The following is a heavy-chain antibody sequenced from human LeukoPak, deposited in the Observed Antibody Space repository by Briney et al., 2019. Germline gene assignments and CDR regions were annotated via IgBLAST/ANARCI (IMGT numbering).Heavy chain of an antibody. CDR3: ARDKGTTRYYYYYYGMDV. J-gene: IGHJ6*02. D-gene: IGHD1-7*01. V-gene: IGHV3-7*01. Sequence: GGSLRLSCAASGLTFSSYWMSWVRQAPGKGLEWVANIKQDGSEKYYVDSVKGRFTISRDNAKNSLYLQMNSLRAEDTAVYYCARDKGTTRYYYYYYGMDVWGQGTTVTVSS. CDR2: IKQDGSEK. CDR1: GLTFSSYW.